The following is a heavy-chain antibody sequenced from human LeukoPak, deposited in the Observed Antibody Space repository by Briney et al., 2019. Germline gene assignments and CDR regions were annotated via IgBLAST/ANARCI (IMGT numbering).Heavy chain of an antibody. CDR3: ASPKLDYYDSSGYYSPFDY. D-gene: IGHD3-22*01. V-gene: IGHV3-30*03. J-gene: IGHJ4*02. CDR2: ISYDGSNK. CDR1: GFTFSSYG. Sequence: PGGSLRLSCAASGFTFSSYGMHWVRQAPGKGLEWVAVISYDGSNKYYADSVKGRFTISRDNSKNTLYLQMNSLRAEDTAVYYCASPKLDYYDSSGYYSPFDYWGQGTLVTVSS.